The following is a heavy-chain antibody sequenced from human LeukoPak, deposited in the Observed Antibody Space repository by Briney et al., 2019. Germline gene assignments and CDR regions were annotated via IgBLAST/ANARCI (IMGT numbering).Heavy chain of an antibody. CDR1: GGSISSSSYS. CDR2: IYYSGST. V-gene: IGHV4-39*01. J-gene: IGHJ5*02. CDR3: ARGGKGRISIWFDP. Sequence: SETLSLTCTVSGGSISSSSYSWGWIRQPPGKGLEWIGSIYYSGSTYYNPPLKSRVTISVDTSKNQFSLKLSSVTAADTAVYYCARGGKGRISIWFDPWGQGTLVTVSS. D-gene: IGHD3-3*01.